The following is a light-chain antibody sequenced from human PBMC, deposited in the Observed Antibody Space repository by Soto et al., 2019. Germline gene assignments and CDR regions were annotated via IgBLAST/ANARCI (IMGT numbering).Light chain of an antibody. CDR1: QSVSSY. CDR3: QQYGKT. J-gene: IGKJ3*01. Sequence: EIVMTQSPATLSVSPGERATLSCRASQSVSSYLARYQQKPGQAPRLLIYGASSRATGIPDRFSGSGSGTDFTLTISRLEPEDFAVYYCQQYGKTFGPGTKVDIK. V-gene: IGKV3-20*01. CDR2: GAS.